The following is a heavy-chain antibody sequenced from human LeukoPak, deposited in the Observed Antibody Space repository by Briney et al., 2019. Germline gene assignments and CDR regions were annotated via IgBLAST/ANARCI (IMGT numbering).Heavy chain of an antibody. CDR3: AKWGDYDILTGYYVPDY. D-gene: IGHD3-9*01. CDR1: GFTFTNYA. V-gene: IGHV3-23*01. CDR2: ITGSDGSS. Sequence: GGSLRLSCEASGFTFTNYAMSWVRQAPGKGLEWVSAITGSDGSSYYADSVKGRFTISRDNSKNTLYLQVNSLRAEDTAVYYCAKWGDYDILTGYYVPDYWGQGTLVTVSS. J-gene: IGHJ4*02.